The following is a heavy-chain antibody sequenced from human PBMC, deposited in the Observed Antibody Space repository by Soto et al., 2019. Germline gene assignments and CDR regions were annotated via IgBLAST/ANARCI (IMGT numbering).Heavy chain of an antibody. D-gene: IGHD1-26*01. CDR1: GGSISSGNFY. J-gene: IGHJ4*02. V-gene: IGHV4-30-4*01. CDR2: IYFSGST. CDR3: AHDSHGGNTYFDL. Sequence: PSETLSLTCTVSGGSISSGNFYWSWIRQPPGKGLEWIGYIYFSGSTSYSPSLKSRLTISLNTSNNQFSLKLTSVTAADTAVYYCAHDSHGGNTYFDLWVQGALVTVSS.